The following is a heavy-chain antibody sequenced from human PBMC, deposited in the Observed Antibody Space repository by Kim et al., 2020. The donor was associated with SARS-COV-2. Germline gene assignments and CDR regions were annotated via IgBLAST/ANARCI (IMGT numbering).Heavy chain of an antibody. D-gene: IGHD3-10*01. CDR2: IYSAGTT. CDR3: ARWDQYYYQY. V-gene: IGHV3-53*01. J-gene: IGHJ1*01. Sequence: GGSLRLSCAAPGFTVSSNYMSWVRQAPGKGLEWVSFIYSAGTTKYADSVKGRFAISRDTSKNTLFLQMNSLRAEDTAVYYCARWDQYYYQYWGQGTLVTVSS. CDR1: GFTVSSNY.